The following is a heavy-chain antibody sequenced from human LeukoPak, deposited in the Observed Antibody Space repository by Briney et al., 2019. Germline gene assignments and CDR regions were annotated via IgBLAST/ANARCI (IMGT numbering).Heavy chain of an antibody. J-gene: IGHJ3*01. CDR3: ARVSCSSTSCPRRDALDV. D-gene: IGHD2-2*01. V-gene: IGHV4-61*05. Sequence: SETLSLTCTVSGGSISSTIYYWGWIRQPPGKGLEWIGYIYYSGSTNYNPSLKSRVTISVDTSKNQFSLNLTSVTTADTAVYYCARVSCSSTSCPRRDALDVWGQGTMVTVSS. CDR2: IYYSGST. CDR1: GGSISSTIYY.